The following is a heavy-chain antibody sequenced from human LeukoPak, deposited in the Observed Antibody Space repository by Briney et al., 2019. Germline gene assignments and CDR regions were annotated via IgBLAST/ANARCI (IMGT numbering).Heavy chain of an antibody. V-gene: IGHV3-66*01. Sequence: PGGSLRLTCAASGFTVSSHYMSWVRQAPGKGPEWVSVIYRGGSTYYADSVKGRFTISRDNSKNTLYLQMNSLRAEDTAVYYCASRVTVTTCSWFDPWGRGTLVTVSS. CDR2: IYRGGST. D-gene: IGHD4-17*01. CDR3: ASRVTVTTCSWFDP. J-gene: IGHJ5*02. CDR1: GFTVSSHY.